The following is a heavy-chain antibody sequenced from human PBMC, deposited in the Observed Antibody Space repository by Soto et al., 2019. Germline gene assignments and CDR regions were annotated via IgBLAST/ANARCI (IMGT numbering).Heavy chain of an antibody. CDR2: IWYDGSNK. CDR1: GFTFSSYG. D-gene: IGHD4-17*01. J-gene: IGHJ4*02. Sequence: QVQLVESGGGVVQPGRSLRLSCAASGFTFSSYGMHWVRQAPDKGLEWVAVIWYDGSNKYYADSVKGRFTISRDNSKNTLYLQMNSLRAEDTAVYYCARAYGGPYFDYWGQGTLVTVSS. V-gene: IGHV3-33*01. CDR3: ARAYGGPYFDY.